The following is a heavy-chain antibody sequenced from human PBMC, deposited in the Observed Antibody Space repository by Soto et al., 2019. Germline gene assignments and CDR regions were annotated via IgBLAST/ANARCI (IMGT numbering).Heavy chain of an antibody. V-gene: IGHV3-33*01. J-gene: IGHJ4*02. CDR1: GFTFSSYG. D-gene: IGHD6-6*01. Sequence: GGSLRLSCAASGFTFSSYGMHWVRQAPGKGLEWVAVIWYDGSNKYYADSVKGRFTISRDNSKNTLYLQMNSLRAEDTAVYYCARVPYSSSYYFDYWGQGTLVTVSS. CDR2: IWYDGSNK. CDR3: ARVPYSSSYYFDY.